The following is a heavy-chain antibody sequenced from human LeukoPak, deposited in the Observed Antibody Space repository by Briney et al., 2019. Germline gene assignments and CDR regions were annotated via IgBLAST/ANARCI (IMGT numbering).Heavy chain of an antibody. V-gene: IGHV4-39*01. CDR3: ARHYGP. CDR2: IYESGSA. CDR1: GGSISSSFNY. Sequence: PSETLSLTCTVSGGSISSSFNYWAWIRQPPGKGLEWIGSIYESGSAYYNPSLKSRIIMSVDTSENQFSLKLTSVTAADTAVYYCARHYGPWGQGTLVTVSS. D-gene: IGHD3-16*01. J-gene: IGHJ5*02.